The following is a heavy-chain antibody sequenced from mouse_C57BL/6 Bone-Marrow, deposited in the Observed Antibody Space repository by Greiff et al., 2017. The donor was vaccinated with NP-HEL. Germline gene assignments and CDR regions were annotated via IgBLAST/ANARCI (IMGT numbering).Heavy chain of an antibody. J-gene: IGHJ1*03. CDR3: VGSSWYFDV. CDR2: IYPGSGST. Sequence: QVHVKQPGAELVKPGASVKMSCKASGYTFTSYWITWVKQRPGQGLEWIGDIYPGSGSTNYNEKFKSKATLTVDTSSSTAYMQLSSLTSEDSAVYYCVGSSWYFDVWGTGTTVTVSS. D-gene: IGHD1-1*01. V-gene: IGHV1-55*01. CDR1: GYTFTSYW.